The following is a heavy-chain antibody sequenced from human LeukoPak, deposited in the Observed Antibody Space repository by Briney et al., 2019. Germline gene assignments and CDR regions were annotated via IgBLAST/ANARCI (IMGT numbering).Heavy chain of an antibody. CDR1: GGSISSYY. CDR3: ARVNMRSIAASPLVDFDY. V-gene: IGHV4-59*01. D-gene: IGHD6-6*01. J-gene: IGHJ4*02. CDR2: IYYSGST. Sequence: SETLSLTCTVSGGSISSYYWSWIRQPPGEGLEWIGYIYYSGSTNYNPSLKSRVTISVDTSKNQFSLKLSSVTAADTAVYYCARVNMRSIAASPLVDFDYWGQGTLVTVSS.